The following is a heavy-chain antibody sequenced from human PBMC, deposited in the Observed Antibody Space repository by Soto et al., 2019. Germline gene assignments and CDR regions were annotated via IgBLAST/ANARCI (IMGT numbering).Heavy chain of an antibody. J-gene: IGHJ5*02. CDR3: ARPDGGDSSVVPSSWFDP. V-gene: IGHV1-69*01. D-gene: IGHD2-8*01. Sequence: QVQLVQSGAEVKKPGSSVKVSCKASGGTFSSYAISWVRQAPGQGLEWMGGIIPIFGTANYAQKFQGRVTITADESTSTAYMELSSLRSEDTAVYYCARPDGGDSSVVPSSWFDPWGQGTLVTVSS. CDR2: IIPIFGTA. CDR1: GGTFSSYA.